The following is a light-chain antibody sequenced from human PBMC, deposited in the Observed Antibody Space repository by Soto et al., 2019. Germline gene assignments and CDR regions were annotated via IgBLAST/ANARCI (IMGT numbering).Light chain of an antibody. CDR2: GAS. CDR3: QQYDTSPRT. J-gene: IGKJ1*01. V-gene: IGKV3-20*01. Sequence: EIVLTQSPGTLSLSPGERATLSCRASQSVSSNYLAWYQQKRGQAPRLLIYGASSRATGIPTRFSGSWSGTDFTLPISTLGPEDFAVYYCQQYDTSPRTFGQGPKVEI. CDR1: QSVSSNY.